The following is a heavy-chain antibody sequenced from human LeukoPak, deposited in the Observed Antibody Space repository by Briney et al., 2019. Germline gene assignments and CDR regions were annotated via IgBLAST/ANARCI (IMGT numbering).Heavy chain of an antibody. D-gene: IGHD5-18*01. CDR3: ARDLAAMAPGGY. V-gene: IGHV1-69*04. CDR2: IIPILGIA. CDR1: GGTFSSYA. Sequence: SVKVSCKASGGTFSSYAISWVRQAPGQGLEWMGRIIPILGIANYAQKFQGRVTITADKSTSTAYMELSSLRSEDTAVYYCARDLAAMAPGGYWGQGTLVTVSS. J-gene: IGHJ4*02.